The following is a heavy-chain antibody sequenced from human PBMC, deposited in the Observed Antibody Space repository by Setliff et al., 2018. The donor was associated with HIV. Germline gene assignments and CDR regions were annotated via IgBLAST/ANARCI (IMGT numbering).Heavy chain of an antibody. CDR3: ARLSDTAMASFDS. D-gene: IGHD5-18*01. V-gene: IGHV4-4*02. CDR2: IYHSGST. J-gene: IGHJ4*02. Sequence: SETLSLTCAVSGGSISGTNWWSWVRQPPGKGLEWIGEIYHSGSTNYNPSLKSRVTISVDKSKNQFSLKLSSVTAADTAVYYCARLSDTAMASFDSWGQGTLVTVSS. CDR1: GGSISGTNW.